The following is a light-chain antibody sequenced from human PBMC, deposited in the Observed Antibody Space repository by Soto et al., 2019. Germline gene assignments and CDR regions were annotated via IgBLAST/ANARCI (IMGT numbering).Light chain of an antibody. CDR1: QSVSSY. CDR2: GAS. CDR3: QQRSNWPWT. V-gene: IGKV3-15*01. J-gene: IGKJ1*01. Sequence: EIVMTQSPATLSLSPGERATLSCRASQSVSSYLAWYQQKPGQAPRLLIYGASTRATGIPARFSGSGSGTEFTLTISSLQSEDFAVYYCQQRSNWPWTFGQGTKVDIK.